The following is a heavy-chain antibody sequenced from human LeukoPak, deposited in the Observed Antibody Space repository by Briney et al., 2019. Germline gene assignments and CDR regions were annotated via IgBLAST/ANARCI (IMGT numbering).Heavy chain of an antibody. V-gene: IGHV1-2*02. CDR3: ARERTRTAGAFDI. Sequence: ASVRVSCKASGYTFTGYYMHWVRQAPGQGREWMGWINPNSGGTNYAQKFQGRVTMTRDTSISTAYMELSRLRSDDTAVYYCARERTRTAGAFDIWGQGTMVTVSS. CDR2: INPNSGGT. D-gene: IGHD1-7*01. CDR1: GYTFTGYY. J-gene: IGHJ3*02.